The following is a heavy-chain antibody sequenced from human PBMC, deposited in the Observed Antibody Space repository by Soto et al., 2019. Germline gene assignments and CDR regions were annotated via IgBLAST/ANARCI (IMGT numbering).Heavy chain of an antibody. V-gene: IGHV3-30-3*01. CDR3: ARGLMTDTAMLTNWFDP. Sequence: PGGSLRLSCAASGFTFGSYAMHWARQAPGKGLEWVAVISYDGSNKYYADSVKGRFTISRDNSKNTLYLQMNSLRAEDTAVYYCARGLMTDTAMLTNWFDPWGQGTLVTVSS. CDR1: GFTFGSYA. D-gene: IGHD5-18*01. J-gene: IGHJ5*02. CDR2: ISYDGSNK.